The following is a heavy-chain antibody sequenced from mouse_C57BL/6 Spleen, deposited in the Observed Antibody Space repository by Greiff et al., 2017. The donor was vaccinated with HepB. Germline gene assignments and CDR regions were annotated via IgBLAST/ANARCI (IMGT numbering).Heavy chain of an antibody. V-gene: IGHV1-59*01. D-gene: IGHD2-5*01. CDR3: ARRGYSNYAMDY. CDR1: GYTFTSYW. CDR2: IDPSDSYT. J-gene: IGHJ4*01. Sequence: QVQLQQPGAELVRPGTSVKLSCKASGYTFTSYWMHWVKQRPGQGLEWIGVIDPSDSYTNYNQKLKGKSTLTVDTSSSTAYMQLSSLTSEDAAVYYCARRGYSNYAMDYWGQGTSVTVSS.